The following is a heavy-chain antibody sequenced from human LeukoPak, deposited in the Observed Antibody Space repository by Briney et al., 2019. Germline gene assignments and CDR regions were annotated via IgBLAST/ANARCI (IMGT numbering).Heavy chain of an antibody. CDR1: SGSISSYY. D-gene: IGHD3-10*01. Sequence: PSETLSLTCTVSSGSISSYYLSWIRHPPAKGLESIGYISYRGSTNHNPSLQSRVTISVATSKNHFSPKPSSVTAADTAVYYCARGGSGSYYWRKGSQYNWFDPWAQGPLVTVSS. J-gene: IGHJ5*02. CDR2: ISYRGST. V-gene: IGHV4-59*01. CDR3: ARGGSGSYYWRKGSQYNWFDP.